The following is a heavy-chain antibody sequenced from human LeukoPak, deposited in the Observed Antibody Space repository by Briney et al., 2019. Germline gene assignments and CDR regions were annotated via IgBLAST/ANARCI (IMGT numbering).Heavy chain of an antibody. D-gene: IGHD3-10*01. Sequence: ASVKVSCKASGYTFTGYYMHWVRQAPGQGLEWMGWINPNSGGTNYAQKFQGRVTMTRDTSISTAYMELSRLRSDDTAVYYCARGPMAMVRGNMDVWGKGTTVTVSS. J-gene: IGHJ6*03. V-gene: IGHV1-2*02. CDR2: INPNSGGT. CDR3: ARGPMAMVRGNMDV. CDR1: GYTFTGYY.